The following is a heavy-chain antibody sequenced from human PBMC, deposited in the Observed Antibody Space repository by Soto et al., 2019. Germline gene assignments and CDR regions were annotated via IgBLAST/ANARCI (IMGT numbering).Heavy chain of an antibody. D-gene: IGHD6-13*01. CDR3: AKGDSTTHGDSFEI. CDR2: TYYRSKWYN. Sequence: SQTLSLTCAISGDSVSSNSAAWNWIRQSPSRGLEWLGRTYYRSKWYNDYAVSVKSRITINPDTTKNQFSLQLSSVTAADTAVYYCAKGDSTTHGDSFEIWGQGTMVTVSS. J-gene: IGHJ3*02. V-gene: IGHV6-1*01. CDR1: GDSVSSNSAA.